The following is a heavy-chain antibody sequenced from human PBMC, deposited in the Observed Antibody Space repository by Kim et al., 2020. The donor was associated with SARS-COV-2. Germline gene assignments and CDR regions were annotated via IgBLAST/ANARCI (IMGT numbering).Heavy chain of an antibody. CDR2: IDPDNGAT. CDR3: ARRSSRSSINWFDP. J-gene: IGHJ5*02. CDR1: GYTFSHHY. Sequence: ASVKVSCKASGYTFSHHYIHWVRQAPGQRLEWVGRIDPDNGATYYAQRFRNRVTMTRQTSITTVYMELNRLSYDDTAVYFCARRSSRSSINWFDPWGQGT. V-gene: IGHV1-2*06. D-gene: IGHD6-6*01.